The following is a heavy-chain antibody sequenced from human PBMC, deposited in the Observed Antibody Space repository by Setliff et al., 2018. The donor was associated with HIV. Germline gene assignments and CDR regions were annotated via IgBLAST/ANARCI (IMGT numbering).Heavy chain of an antibody. CDR2: MMTIFSTT. V-gene: IGHV1-69*05. J-gene: IGHJ3*01. CDR1: AGSFSIFA. D-gene: IGHD1-26*01. CDR3: ATEGAGGSYQRASALDV. Sequence: SVKVSCKSSAGSFSIFAINWVRQASGQGLEWMGGMMTIFSTTNYARKFQGRVTITTDESTGTAYMELSNLRSEDTAVYYCATEGAGGSYQRASALDVWGQGTMVTVSS.